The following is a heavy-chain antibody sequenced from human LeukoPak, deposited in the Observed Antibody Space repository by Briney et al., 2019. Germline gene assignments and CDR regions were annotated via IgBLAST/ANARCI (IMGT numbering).Heavy chain of an antibody. CDR2: LSGSGITT. CDR3: AQGIYSSGWSYFDY. CDR1: GFTFSNSA. J-gene: IGHJ4*01. D-gene: IGHD6-19*01. Sequence: GGSLRLSCAASGFTFSNSAMSWVRQAPGKGLEWVSTLSGSGITTYYADPVKGRFTISRDNSKNTLYLQMNSLRAEDTAVYYCAQGIYSSGWSYFDYWGHGTLVTVSS. V-gene: IGHV3-23*01.